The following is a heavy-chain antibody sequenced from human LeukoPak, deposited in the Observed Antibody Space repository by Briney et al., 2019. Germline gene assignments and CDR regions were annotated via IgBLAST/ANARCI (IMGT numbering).Heavy chain of an antibody. V-gene: IGHV3-23*01. CDR2: ISSSGSNT. D-gene: IGHD3-10*01. CDR1: EFTYG. CDR3: ARGAVIWFGKAYGMDV. J-gene: IGHJ6*02. Sequence: TGGSLRLSCAASEFTYGMNWVRQAPGKGLECVSAISSSGSNTYYADSVKGRFTISRDNSKNTLYLQMNSLRAEDTAVYYCARGAVIWFGKAYGMDVWGQGTTVTVSS.